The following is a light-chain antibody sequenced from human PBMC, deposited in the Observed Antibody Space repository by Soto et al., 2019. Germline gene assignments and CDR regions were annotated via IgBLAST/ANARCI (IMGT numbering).Light chain of an antibody. CDR1: ALPKKY. Sequence: SYELTQPPSVSVSPGQTARITCSGDALPKKYAYWYQQKPGQAPVLVIYTDSERPSGIPGRFSGSSSGTTVTLTISGVQAEDEADYYCQSADSSGTYVVFGVGTKVTVL. J-gene: IGLJ2*01. V-gene: IGLV3-25*02. CDR2: TDS. CDR3: QSADSSGTYVV.